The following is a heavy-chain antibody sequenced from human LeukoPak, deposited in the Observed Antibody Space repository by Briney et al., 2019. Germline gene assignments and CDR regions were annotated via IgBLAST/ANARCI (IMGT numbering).Heavy chain of an antibody. V-gene: IGHV5-51*01. CDR2: VYPGDSDA. D-gene: IGHD3-22*01. J-gene: IGHJ3*01. CDR3: ARQQDYYDTGGRLIRAFDV. Sequence: GESLKISCKGSGYSFANFWIGWVRQMPGKGLEWMGVVYPGDSDARYSPSFQGQVTISADKSITTAYLQWSSLKASDTAMYYCARQQDYYDTGGRLIRAFDVWGQGTMVTVSS. CDR1: GYSFANFW.